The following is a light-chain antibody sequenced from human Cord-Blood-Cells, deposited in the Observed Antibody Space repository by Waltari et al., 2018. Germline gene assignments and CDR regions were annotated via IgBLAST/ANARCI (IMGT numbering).Light chain of an antibody. Sequence: QSALTHPRSVSGSPGQSVTISCTGTSSDVGGYNHVTWYQQHPGKAPKLIIYDVSKRPSGVPDRFSGSKSGNTASLTISGLQAEDEADYYCCSYAGSYTYVFGTGTKVTVL. V-gene: IGLV2-11*01. J-gene: IGLJ1*01. CDR2: DVS. CDR1: SSDVGGYNH. CDR3: CSYAGSYTYV.